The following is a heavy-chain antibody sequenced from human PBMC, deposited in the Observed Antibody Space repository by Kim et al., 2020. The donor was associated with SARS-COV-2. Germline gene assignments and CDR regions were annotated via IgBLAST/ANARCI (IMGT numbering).Heavy chain of an antibody. V-gene: IGHV4-59*01. D-gene: IGHD2-15*01. Sequence: LKRLVTISVDTSKHQFSLKLSSVTAADTAVYYCARAVTHVIVVPRYGMDVWGQGTTVTVSS. CDR3: ARAVTHVIVVPRYGMDV. J-gene: IGHJ6*02.